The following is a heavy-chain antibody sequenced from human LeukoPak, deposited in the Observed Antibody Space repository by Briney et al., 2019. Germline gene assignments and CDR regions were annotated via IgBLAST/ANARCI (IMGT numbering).Heavy chain of an antibody. CDR2: IRYDGSNK. D-gene: IGHD2-2*01. J-gene: IGHJ4*02. Sequence: PGGSLRLSCAASGFTFSSYGMHWVRQAPGKGLEWVAFIRYDGSNKYYADSVKGRFTISRDNPKNTLYLQMNSLRAEDTAVYYCASTGAKYCSSTSCYSDYWGQGTLVTVSS. CDR1: GFTFSSYG. V-gene: IGHV3-30*02. CDR3: ASTGAKYCSSTSCYSDY.